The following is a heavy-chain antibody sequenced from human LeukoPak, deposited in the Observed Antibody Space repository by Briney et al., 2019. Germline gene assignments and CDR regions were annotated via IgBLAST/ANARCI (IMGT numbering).Heavy chain of an antibody. Sequence: PGGSLRLSCAASGFTFSSYEMNWVRQAPGKGLEWVSYISSSGSTIHYADSVKGRFTISRDNAKNSLYLQMNSLRAEDTALYYCARLGYCSGGSCYFLGLADWGQGTLVTVSS. J-gene: IGHJ4*02. CDR2: ISSSGSTI. CDR1: GFTFSSYE. D-gene: IGHD2-15*01. V-gene: IGHV3-48*03. CDR3: ARLGYCSGGSCYFLGLAD.